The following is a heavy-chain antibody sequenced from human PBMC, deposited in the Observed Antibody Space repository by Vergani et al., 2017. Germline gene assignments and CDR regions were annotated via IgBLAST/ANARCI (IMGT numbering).Heavy chain of an antibody. V-gene: IGHV3-33*01. CDR1: GFTFNQYG. J-gene: IGHJ5*02. CDR2: TWYDGNNK. Sequence: QVQLVESGGGVVQPGRSLRLSCAASGFTFNQYGMHWVRQAPGKGLEWVAVTWYDGNNKKYADSVKGRFTISIDNSKSTMYLQMNSLRDEDTGVYYCARDLRLLYNRFDPWGQGTLVTVSS. CDR3: ARDLRLLYNRFDP. D-gene: IGHD1-14*01.